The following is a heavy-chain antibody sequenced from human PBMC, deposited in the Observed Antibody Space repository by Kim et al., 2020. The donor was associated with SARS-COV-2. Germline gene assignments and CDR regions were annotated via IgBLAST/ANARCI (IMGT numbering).Heavy chain of an antibody. Sequence: GSTNYNPSLKSRVTISVATAKNPFSLKLSSVTAADTAVYYCARGRGADYWGQGTLVTVSS. V-gene: IGHV4-34*01. CDR2: GST. CDR3: ARGRGADY. J-gene: IGHJ4*02.